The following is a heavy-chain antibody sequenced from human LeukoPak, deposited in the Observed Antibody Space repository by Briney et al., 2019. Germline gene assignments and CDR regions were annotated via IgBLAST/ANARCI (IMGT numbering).Heavy chain of an antibody. CDR3: AREEMTTSRKFDS. V-gene: IGHV4-34*01. D-gene: IGHD4-17*01. CDR1: GGSFSGYY. CDR2: INHSGST. Sequence: SETLSLTCAVYGGSFSGYYWSWIRQPPGKGLEWIGEINHSGSTNYNPSLKSRVTISVDTSKNQFSLKLSSVTAADTAVYYCAREEMTTSRKFDSWGQGTLVTVSS. J-gene: IGHJ5*01.